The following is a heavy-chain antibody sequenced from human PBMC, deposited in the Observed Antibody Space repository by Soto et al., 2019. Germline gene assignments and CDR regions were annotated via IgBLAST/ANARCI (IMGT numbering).Heavy chain of an antibody. CDR1: GFTFSSYW. Sequence: GGSLRLSCAASGFTFSSYWMHWVRQAPGKGLVWVSRINSDGSSTSYADSVKGRFTVSRDNAKNTLYLQMNSLRAEDTAVYYCARGGQLWFGELLYYYYYMDVWGKGTTVTVSS. CDR2: INSDGSST. J-gene: IGHJ6*03. CDR3: ARGGQLWFGELLYYYYYMDV. V-gene: IGHV3-74*01. D-gene: IGHD3-10*01.